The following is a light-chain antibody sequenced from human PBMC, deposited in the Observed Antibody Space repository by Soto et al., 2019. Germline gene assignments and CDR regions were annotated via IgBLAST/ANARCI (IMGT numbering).Light chain of an antibody. CDR3: QQYGPPLT. Sequence: LVLTQSPGTLSLSPGEGATLAFRASQNIKNNFLAWYQQRPGQAPRLLIHAASIRATGTPDRFTVSASGTDFTLILSRLDHEDFAVYYCQQYGPPLTFGGGTRGTIK. CDR1: QNIKNNF. J-gene: IGKJ4*01. V-gene: IGKV3-20*01. CDR2: AAS.